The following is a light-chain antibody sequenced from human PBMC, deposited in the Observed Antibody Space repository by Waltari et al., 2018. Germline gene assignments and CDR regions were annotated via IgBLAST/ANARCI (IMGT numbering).Light chain of an antibody. J-gene: IGLJ3*02. V-gene: IGLV6-57*03. CDR3: QSYDGSPWV. Sequence: NFILTQPHSVSESPGKTVVISCTRSSGVIAGNYVQWYQQRPGSAPTTVIYDHYERPHGVPDRFSGSINDSSNTASLTISGLKPEDEAHYYGQSYDGSPWVFGGGTKLTVL. CDR2: DHY. CDR1: SGVIAGNY.